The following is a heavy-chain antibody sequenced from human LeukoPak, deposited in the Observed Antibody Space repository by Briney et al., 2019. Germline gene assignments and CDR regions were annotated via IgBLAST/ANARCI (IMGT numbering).Heavy chain of an antibody. Sequence: GASVKVSCKASGGTFSSYAISWVRQAPGQGLEWMGGIIPIFGTANYAQKFQGRVTITTDESTSTAYKELSSLRSEDTAVYYCARGKPPDYTTYYYMDVWGKGTTVTVSS. D-gene: IGHD4-11*01. CDR1: GGTFSSYA. J-gene: IGHJ6*03. CDR3: ARGKPPDYTTYYYMDV. CDR2: IIPIFGTA. V-gene: IGHV1-69*05.